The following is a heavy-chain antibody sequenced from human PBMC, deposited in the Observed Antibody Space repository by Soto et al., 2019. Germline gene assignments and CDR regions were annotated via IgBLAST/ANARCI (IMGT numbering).Heavy chain of an antibody. Sequence: EVQLEESGGGLVQPGGSVRLSCAASGFTFSNYWMYWVRQAPGKGLVWVSRITGDGSSTTYADSVKGRFTISRDNAKNTVYLQINSLTVEDTDVYYCARGYSGSARAYWGQGTLVTVSS. D-gene: IGHD3-10*01. CDR2: ITGDGSST. CDR3: ARGYSGSARAY. V-gene: IGHV3-74*01. CDR1: GFTFSNYW. J-gene: IGHJ4*02.